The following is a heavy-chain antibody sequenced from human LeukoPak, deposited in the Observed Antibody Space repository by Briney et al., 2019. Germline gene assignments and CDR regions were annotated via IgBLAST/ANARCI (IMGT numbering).Heavy chain of an antibody. CDR2: ISWNSGSI. CDR1: GFTFSTYA. Sequence: PGGSLRLSCAASGFTFSTYAVNWVRQAPGKGLEWVSGISWNSGSIGYGDSVKGRFIISRDNAKNSLYLQMNSLRAEDTALYYCAKDRRYYDSSGSFDYWGQGTLVTVSS. J-gene: IGHJ4*02. V-gene: IGHV3-9*01. CDR3: AKDRRYYDSSGSFDY. D-gene: IGHD3-22*01.